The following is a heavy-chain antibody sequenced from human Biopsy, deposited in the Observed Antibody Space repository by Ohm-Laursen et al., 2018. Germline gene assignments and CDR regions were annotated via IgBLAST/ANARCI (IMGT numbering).Heavy chain of an antibody. Sequence: TLSLTCAVYGGTFTGYYLSWIRQPPGKGLEWIGEINHSGGTNYNPSLKSRVTISLDRSNNKLSLKLSSGTAADKAVYYCARESDSSGYYYRDYWGQGTLVTVSS. CDR1: GGTFTGYY. CDR3: ARESDSSGYYYRDY. V-gene: IGHV4-34*01. D-gene: IGHD3-22*01. J-gene: IGHJ4*02. CDR2: INHSGGT.